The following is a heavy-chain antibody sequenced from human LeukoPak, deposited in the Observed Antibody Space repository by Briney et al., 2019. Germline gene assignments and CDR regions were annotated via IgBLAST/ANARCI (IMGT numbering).Heavy chain of an antibody. CDR3: ARAEYAGFDY. D-gene: IGHD2-2*01. CDR2: IYYSGST. CDR1: GGSISSYY. J-gene: IGHJ4*02. V-gene: IGHV4-59*01. Sequence: SETLSLTCTVSGGSISSYYWSWIRQPPGKGLEWIGYIYYSGSTNYNPSLKSRVTISVDTSKNQFSLKLSSVTAADTAVYYCARAEYAGFDYWGQGTLVTVSS.